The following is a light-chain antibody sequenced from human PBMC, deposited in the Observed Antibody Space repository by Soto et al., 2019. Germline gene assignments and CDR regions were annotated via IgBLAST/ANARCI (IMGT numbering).Light chain of an antibody. CDR2: DAS. V-gene: IGKV3-15*01. CDR3: QQYSKWPRA. Sequence: EIVMTQSPATLSVSPGERATLPCRASQSVSNSLAWYQQKPGQPPRLLIYDASTRATGIPDRFSGSGSGTEFTLTISSLQSEDVAVYYCQQYSKWPRAFGQGTKVDIK. CDR1: QSVSNS. J-gene: IGKJ1*01.